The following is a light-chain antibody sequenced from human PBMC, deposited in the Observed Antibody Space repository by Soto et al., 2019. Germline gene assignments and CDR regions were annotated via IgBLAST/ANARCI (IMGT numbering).Light chain of an antibody. CDR3: QHYNSYSEA. CDR2: KAS. J-gene: IGKJ1*01. Sequence: DIQMTQSPSTLSGSVGDRVTITCRASQTISSWLAWYQQKPGKVPKLLIYKASTLKSGVPSRFSGSGSGTEFTLTISSLQPDDFATYYCQHYNSYSEACGQGTKV. V-gene: IGKV1-5*03. CDR1: QTISSW.